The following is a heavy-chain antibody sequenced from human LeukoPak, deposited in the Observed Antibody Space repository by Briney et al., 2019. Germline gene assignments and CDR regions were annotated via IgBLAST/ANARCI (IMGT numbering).Heavy chain of an antibody. CDR2: ISGPDNDT. CDR1: GFTFSSYA. V-gene: IGHV3-23*01. Sequence: GGSLRLSCAASGFTFSSYAMSWVRQAPGKGLEWVSSISGPDNDTYYTDSVKGRLSISRDNSKNTLYLQMNSLRAEDTAVYYCAKDPMTTVTTVDSDWGQGTLVTVSS. D-gene: IGHD4-17*01. CDR3: AKDPMTTVTTVDSD. J-gene: IGHJ4*02.